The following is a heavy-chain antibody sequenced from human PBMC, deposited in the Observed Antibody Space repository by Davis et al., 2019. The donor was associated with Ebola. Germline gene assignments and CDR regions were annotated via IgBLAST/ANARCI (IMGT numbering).Heavy chain of an antibody. V-gene: IGHV1-18*04. CDR3: ARDLGMVYYYYMDV. CDR2: ISAYNGNT. Sequence: AASVKVSCKASGYTFTSYGISWVRQAPGQGLEWMGWISAYNGNTNYAQKLQGSVTMTTDTSTSTAYMELRSLRSDDTAVYYGARDLGMVYYYYMDVWGKGTTVTVSS. D-gene: IGHD7-27*01. CDR1: GYTFTSYG. J-gene: IGHJ6*03.